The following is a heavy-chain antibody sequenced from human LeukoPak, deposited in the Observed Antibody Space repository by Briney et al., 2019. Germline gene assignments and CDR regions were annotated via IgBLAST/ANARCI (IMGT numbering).Heavy chain of an antibody. CDR2: IKQDGSEK. D-gene: IGHD3-3*01. V-gene: IGHV3-7*01. CDR1: GFTFSSYW. Sequence: GGSLRLFCAASGFTFSSYWMSWVRQAPGKGLEWVANIKQDGSEKYYVDSVKGRFTISRDNAKNSLYLQMNSLRAEDTAVYYCARGGDPYYDFWDINTGDYWGQGTLVTVSS. CDR3: ARGGDPYYDFWDINTGDY. J-gene: IGHJ4*02.